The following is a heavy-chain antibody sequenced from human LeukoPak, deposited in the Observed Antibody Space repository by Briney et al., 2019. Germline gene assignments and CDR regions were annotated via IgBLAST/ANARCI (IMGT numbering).Heavy chain of an antibody. CDR1: GFSFISYG. CDR3: AKRPSDYGDYVTYFDY. J-gene: IGHJ4*02. D-gene: IGHD4-17*01. V-gene: IGHV3-30*18. CDR2: ISDDGRDK. Sequence: QPGASLRLSCAASGFSFISYGMPWVRQAPGKGLEWVGVISDDGRDKKYADSVKGRFTISRDNSKDTLYLQMNSLRDEDTAVYYCAKRPSDYGDYVTYFDYWGQGTLVTVSS.